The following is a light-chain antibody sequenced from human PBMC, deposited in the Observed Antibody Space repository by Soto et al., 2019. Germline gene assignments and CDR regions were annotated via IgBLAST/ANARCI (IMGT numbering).Light chain of an antibody. Sequence: EIVLTQSPGTLSVSPGDRVTLSCRASQSISINLAWYQHKPGRAPRLLIHAGSTRATGIPARISGSGSGTEFTLTISSLQSEDSAVYYCQQFRNWPWTFGQGTKVEV. CDR2: AGS. V-gene: IGKV3D-15*01. CDR3: QQFRNWPWT. CDR1: QSISIN. J-gene: IGKJ1*01.